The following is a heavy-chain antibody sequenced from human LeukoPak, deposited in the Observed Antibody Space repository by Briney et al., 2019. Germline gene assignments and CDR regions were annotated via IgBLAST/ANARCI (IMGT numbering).Heavy chain of an antibody. CDR2: IYYTGST. CDR3: ARDRPGGSSLDY. V-gene: IGHV4-59*01. CDR1: GGSISRDY. Sequence: QVQLQESGPGLVKPSQTLSLTCTVSGGSISRDYWSWIRQPPGKGLEWIGYIYYTGSTNYNPSLNSRVTISLETSKNQFSLNLSSVTAADTAVYYCARDRPGGSSLDYWGQGILVTVSS. D-gene: IGHD6-13*01. J-gene: IGHJ4*02.